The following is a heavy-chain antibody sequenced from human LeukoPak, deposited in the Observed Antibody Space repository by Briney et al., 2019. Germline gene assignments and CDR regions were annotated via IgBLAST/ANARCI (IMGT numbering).Heavy chain of an antibody. J-gene: IGHJ5*02. CDR2: IIPIFGTA. CDR1: GGTFSSYA. Sequence: ASVKVSCKASGGTFSSYAISWVRQAPGQGLEWMGRIIPIFGTANYAQKFQGRVTITTDESTSTAYMELSSLRSEDTAVYYCASDSPMGVRGVSNINWFDPWGQGTLVTVSS. D-gene: IGHD3-10*01. CDR3: ASDSPMGVRGVSNINWFDP. V-gene: IGHV1-69*05.